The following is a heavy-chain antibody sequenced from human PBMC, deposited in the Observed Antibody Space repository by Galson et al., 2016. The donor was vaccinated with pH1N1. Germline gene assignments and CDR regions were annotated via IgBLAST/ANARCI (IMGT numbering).Heavy chain of an antibody. V-gene: IGHV1-69*13. CDR2: IIPIFKTT. CDR3: AREDYYDTDLSDWYFDL. Sequence: SVKVSCKASGGTFGSYGINWVRQAPGQGLEWMGGIIPIFKTTKYAQNFQGRVTITADESTTTAHMELSSLRSEDTAVYYCAREDYYDTDLSDWYFDLWGRGTLLTVSS. J-gene: IGHJ2*01. CDR1: GGTFGSYG. D-gene: IGHD3-22*01.